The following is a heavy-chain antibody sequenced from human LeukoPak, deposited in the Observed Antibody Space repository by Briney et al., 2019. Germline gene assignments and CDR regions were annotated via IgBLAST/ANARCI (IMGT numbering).Heavy chain of an antibody. J-gene: IGHJ4*02. D-gene: IGHD1-26*01. Sequence: RSSETLSLTCAVYGGSLSAYYWSWIRQFPGKGLEWIAEINHSGSTNYNPSLKSRVTISVDTSKNQFSLKLSSVTAADTAVYYCARLIVGATPDYWGQGTLVTVSS. CDR3: ARLIVGATPDY. CDR1: GGSLSAYY. CDR2: INHSGST. V-gene: IGHV4-34*01.